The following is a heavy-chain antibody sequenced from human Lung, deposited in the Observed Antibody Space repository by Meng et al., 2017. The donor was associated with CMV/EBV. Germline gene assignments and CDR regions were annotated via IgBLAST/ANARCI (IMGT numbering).Heavy chain of an antibody. D-gene: IGHD3-22*01. CDR3: ASDSSGFYNDVFDI. V-gene: IGHV3-66*02. CDR1: GFTVSSKY. J-gene: IGHJ3*02. Sequence: GESXKISCTASGFTVSSKYMNWVRQAPGKGLEWVSVFYRSGSTYYADSVKGRFTIARDNSKNTLYLQMKSLRVEDTAVYYCASDSSGFYNDVFDIRGQGTMVTVSS. CDR2: FYRSGST.